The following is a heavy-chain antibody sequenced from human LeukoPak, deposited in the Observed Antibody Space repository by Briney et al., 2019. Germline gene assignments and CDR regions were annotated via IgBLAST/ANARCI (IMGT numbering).Heavy chain of an antibody. CDR1: GGSISSGNYY. CDR3: ARNVEMATIDY. D-gene: IGHD5-24*01. CDR2: MYYSGST. Sequence: MASETLSLTCTVSGGSISSGNYYWGWIRQPPGKGLGWIGSMYYSGSTYYNPSLKSRVTISVDTSKNQFSLKLSSVTAADTAVYYCARNVEMATIDYWGQGTLVTVSS. V-gene: IGHV4-39*01. J-gene: IGHJ4*02.